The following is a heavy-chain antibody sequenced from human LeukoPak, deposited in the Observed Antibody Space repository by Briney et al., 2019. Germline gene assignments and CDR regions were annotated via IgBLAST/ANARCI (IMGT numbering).Heavy chain of an antibody. CDR1: GFTFSSYG. J-gene: IGHJ4*02. CDR3: AKALVTRGYFDY. V-gene: IGHV3-30*02. CDR2: IRYDGSNK. Sequence: GGSLRLSCAASGFTFSSYGMHWVRQAPGKGLEWVAFIRYDGSNKYYADSVKGRFTISRDNSKDTLYLQMNSLRAEDTAVYYCAKALVTRGYFDYWGQGTLVTVSS. D-gene: IGHD3-9*01.